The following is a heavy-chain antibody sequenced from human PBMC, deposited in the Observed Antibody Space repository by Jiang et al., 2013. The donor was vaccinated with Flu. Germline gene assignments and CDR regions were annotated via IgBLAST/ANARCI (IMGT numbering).Heavy chain of an antibody. Sequence: AASGFTFSSYAMSWVRQAPGKGLEWVSAISGSGGSTYYADSVKGRFTISRDNSKNTLYLQMNSLRAEDTAVYHCAKGRDFWSGYYADYWGQGTLVTVSS. J-gene: IGHJ4*02. CDR3: AKGRDFWSGYYADY. V-gene: IGHV3-23*01. D-gene: IGHD3-3*01. CDR2: ISGSGGST. CDR1: GFTFSSYA.